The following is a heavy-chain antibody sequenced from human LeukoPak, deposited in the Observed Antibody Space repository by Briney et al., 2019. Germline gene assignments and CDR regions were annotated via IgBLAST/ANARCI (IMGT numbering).Heavy chain of an antibody. CDR1: GGSFSGYY. Sequence: SETLSLTCAVYGGSFSGYYWSWIRQPPGKGLEWIGEINHSGSTNYNPSLKSRVTISVDTPKSQSSLKLTSVTAADTSVYYCANKVGDVTAYDHWGQGTLVTVSS. CDR2: INHSGST. D-gene: IGHD2-21*02. V-gene: IGHV4-34*01. J-gene: IGHJ4*02. CDR3: ANKVGDVTAYDH.